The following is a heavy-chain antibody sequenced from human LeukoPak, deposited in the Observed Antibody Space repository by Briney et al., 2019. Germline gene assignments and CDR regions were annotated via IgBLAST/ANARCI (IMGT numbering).Heavy chain of an antibody. J-gene: IGHJ4*02. CDR2: IYYSGST. CDR3: ARDPLYSSSQFDY. D-gene: IGHD6-6*01. CDR1: GGSISSYY. Sequence: SETLSLTCTVSGGSISSYYWSWIRQPPGKGLEWIGYIYYSGSTNYNPSLKSRVTISVDTSKNQFSLKLSSVTAADTAVYYCARDPLYSSSQFDYWGQGTLVTVSS. V-gene: IGHV4-59*12.